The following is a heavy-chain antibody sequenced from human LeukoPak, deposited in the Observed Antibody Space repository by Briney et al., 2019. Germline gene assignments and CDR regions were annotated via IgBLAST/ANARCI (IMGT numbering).Heavy chain of an antibody. J-gene: IGHJ3*02. CDR1: GFTVSSNY. V-gene: IGHV3-74*01. CDR3: ARRGAATDAFDI. D-gene: IGHD1-26*01. CDR2: INSDGSSR. Sequence: GGSLRLSCAASGFTVSSNYMSWVRQAPGKGLVWVSRINSDGSSRFYADSVKGRFTISRDNAKNTLYLQMNSLRAEDTAVYYCARRGAATDAFDIWGQGTMVTVSS.